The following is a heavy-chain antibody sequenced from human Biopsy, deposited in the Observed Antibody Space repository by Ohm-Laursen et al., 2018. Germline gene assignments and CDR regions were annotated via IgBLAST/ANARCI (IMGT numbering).Heavy chain of an antibody. D-gene: IGHD2-8*01. CDR2: IWYDGSNK. Sequence: RSLRLSCAASGFTFSSYGMHWVRQAPGKGLEWVAAIWYDGSNKNYADSVKGRFTISRDNSKNTLYLQMNSLRGEDTAVYYCAKCMTEGSNYYFHHCGQGTLVTVSS. CDR1: GFTFSSYG. J-gene: IGHJ4*02. V-gene: IGHV3-33*06. CDR3: AKCMTEGSNYYFHH.